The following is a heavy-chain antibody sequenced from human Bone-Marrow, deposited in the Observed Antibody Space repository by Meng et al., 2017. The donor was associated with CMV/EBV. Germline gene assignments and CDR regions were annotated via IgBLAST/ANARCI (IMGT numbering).Heavy chain of an antibody. CDR3: ARGTGEIDY. J-gene: IGHJ4*02. CDR2: IYYSGSI. V-gene: IGHV4-61*01. Sequence: LTCTVSGGSVSSGSYYWSWIRQPPGKGLEWIGYIYYSGSINYNPSLKSRVTISVDTSKNQFSLKLSSVTAADTAVYYCARGTGEIDYWGQGTLVTVSS. CDR1: GGSVSSGSYY. D-gene: IGHD7-27*01.